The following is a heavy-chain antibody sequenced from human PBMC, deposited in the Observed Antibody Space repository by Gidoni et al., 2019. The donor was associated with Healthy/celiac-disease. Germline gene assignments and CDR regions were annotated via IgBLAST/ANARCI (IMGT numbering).Heavy chain of an antibody. CDR1: GFTFGDYA. D-gene: IGHD3-3*01. J-gene: IGHJ6*02. Sequence: EVQLVESGGGLVQPGRSLRLSCTASGFTFGDYAMSWFRQAPGKGLEWVGFIRSKAYGGTTEYAASVKGRFTISRDDSKSIAYLQMNSLKTEDTAVYYCTRPGYDFWSGYYPGYYYYGMDVWGQGTTVTVSS. V-gene: IGHV3-49*03. CDR2: IRSKAYGGTT. CDR3: TRPGYDFWSGYYPGYYYYGMDV.